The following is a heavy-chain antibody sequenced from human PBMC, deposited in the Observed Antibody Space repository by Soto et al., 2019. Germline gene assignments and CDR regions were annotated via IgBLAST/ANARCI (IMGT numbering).Heavy chain of an antibody. D-gene: IGHD6-19*01. CDR1: GGSIRSYY. V-gene: IGHV4-59*01. CDR3: AREGYSSGWYELDY. CDR2: IYYSGRT. Sequence: QVQLQESGPGLVKPSETLSLTCTVSGGSIRSYYWSWIRQPPGKGLVWIGYIYYSGRTNYTPSLKIRFTNSVDTSKHQSSLKLSSVTAADTAVYYCAREGYSSGWYELDYWGQGTLVTVSS. J-gene: IGHJ4*02.